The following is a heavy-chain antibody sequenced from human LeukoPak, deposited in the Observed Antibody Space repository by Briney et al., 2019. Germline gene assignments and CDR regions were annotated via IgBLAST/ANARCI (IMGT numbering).Heavy chain of an antibody. Sequence: PGRSLRLSCAASGFTFSSFAMTWVRQAPGKGLEWVSAISGSGGSTYYADSVKGRFTISRDNSKNTLYVQMNSLRAEDTAVYYCAKGKYSSGWYIDNWGQGTLVTVSS. CDR2: ISGSGGST. V-gene: IGHV3-23*01. J-gene: IGHJ4*02. D-gene: IGHD6-19*01. CDR1: GFTFSSFA. CDR3: AKGKYSSGWYIDN.